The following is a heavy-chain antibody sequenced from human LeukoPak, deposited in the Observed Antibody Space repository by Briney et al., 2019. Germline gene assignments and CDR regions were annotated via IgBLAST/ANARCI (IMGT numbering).Heavy chain of an antibody. Sequence: ASVKVSCKASGGTFSNYAISWVRQAPGQGLEWMGGIIPIFGTANYAQKFQGRVTITADESTSTAYMELSSLRSEDTAVYYCARGGAYYYDSSGYPRSYYYGMDVWGQGTTVTVSS. CDR2: IIPIFGTA. CDR1: GGTFSNYA. CDR3: ARGGAYYYDSSGYPRSYYYGMDV. J-gene: IGHJ6*02. V-gene: IGHV1-69*13. D-gene: IGHD3-22*01.